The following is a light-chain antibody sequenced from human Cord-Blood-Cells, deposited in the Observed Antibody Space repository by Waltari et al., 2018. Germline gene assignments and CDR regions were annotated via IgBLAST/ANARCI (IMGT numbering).Light chain of an antibody. V-gene: IGLV3-21*04. CDR1: NLGSKS. CDR2: YDS. Sequence: SYVLTQPPSVSVAPRKPARITCGGNNLGSKSLHWYQQKPGQAPVLVIYYDSDRPSGIPERFSGSNSGNTATLTISRVEAGDEADYYCQVWDSSSDHYVFGTGTKVTVL. CDR3: QVWDSSSDHYV. J-gene: IGLJ1*01.